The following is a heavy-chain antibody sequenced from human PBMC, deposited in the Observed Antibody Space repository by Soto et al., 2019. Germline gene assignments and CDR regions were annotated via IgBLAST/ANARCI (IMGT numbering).Heavy chain of an antibody. Sequence: QVQLVQSGAEVKKPGASVKVSCKASGYTFTSYGISWVRQAPGQGLEWMGWISAYNGNTNYAQKLQGRVTMTTDTTARTAYMELRRLRSDDKAVYYCARDLSNCSSTSCYFLSGSAIDYWGQGTLVTVSS. CDR3: ARDLSNCSSTSCYFLSGSAIDY. D-gene: IGHD2-2*01. CDR2: ISAYNGNT. CDR1: GYTFTSYG. J-gene: IGHJ4*02. V-gene: IGHV1-18*01.